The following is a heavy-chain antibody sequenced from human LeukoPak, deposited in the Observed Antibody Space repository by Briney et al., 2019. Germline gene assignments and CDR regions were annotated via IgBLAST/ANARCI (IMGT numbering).Heavy chain of an antibody. CDR3: AGHYDSSGYRVDVFDI. V-gene: IGHV3-7*01. Sequence: GGSLRLSCAASGFTLSSYWMTWVRQAPGKGLERVAYIKQDGSEKYYMDSVKGRFTISRDNAKNSLYLQMNSLRAEDTAVYFCAGHYDSSGYRVDVFDIWGQGTMVTVSS. CDR1: GFTLSSYW. D-gene: IGHD3-22*01. J-gene: IGHJ3*02. CDR2: IKQDGSEK.